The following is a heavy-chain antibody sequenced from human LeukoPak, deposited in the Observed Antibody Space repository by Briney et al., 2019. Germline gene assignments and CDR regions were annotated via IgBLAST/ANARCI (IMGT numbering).Heavy chain of an antibody. CDR1: GFTLSSYW. Sequence: GGSLRLSCAASGFTLSSYWMHWVRQAPGKGLVWVSRINSDGSSTSYADSVKGRFTISRDNPKNTLYLQMNSLRAEDTAVYYCARGRGRIVGATDLDYWGQGTLVTVSS. J-gene: IGHJ4*02. CDR2: INSDGSST. D-gene: IGHD1-26*01. V-gene: IGHV3-74*01. CDR3: ARGRGRIVGATDLDY.